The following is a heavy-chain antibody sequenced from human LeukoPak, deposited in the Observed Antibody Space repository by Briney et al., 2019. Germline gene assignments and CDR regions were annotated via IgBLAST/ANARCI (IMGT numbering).Heavy chain of an antibody. CDR3: ASQNLGYWFDP. J-gene: IGHJ5*02. CDR2: INPNSGGT. Sequence: ASVKVSCKASGYTFTGYYMHWVRQAPGQGLEWMGWINPNSGGTNCAQKFQGRVTMTRDTSISTAYMELSRLRSDDTAVYYCASQNLGYWFDPWGQGTLVTVSS. V-gene: IGHV1-2*02. CDR1: GYTFTGYY.